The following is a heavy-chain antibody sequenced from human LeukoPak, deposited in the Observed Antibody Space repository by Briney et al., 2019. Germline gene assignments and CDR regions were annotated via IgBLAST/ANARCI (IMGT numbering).Heavy chain of an antibody. D-gene: IGHD6-6*01. CDR3: ARWIWQLAHRGAFEI. CDR1: GFTFSSYA. J-gene: IGHJ3*02. Sequence: SGGSLRLSCADSGFTFSSYAMHWVREAPRKGLEWVAVISYDGSNKYYADPVKGRFTISRDNSKNTLYLQMNSLRAEDTAVYYCARWIWQLAHRGAFEIWGEGTMVTVSS. V-gene: IGHV3-30-3*01. CDR2: ISYDGSNK.